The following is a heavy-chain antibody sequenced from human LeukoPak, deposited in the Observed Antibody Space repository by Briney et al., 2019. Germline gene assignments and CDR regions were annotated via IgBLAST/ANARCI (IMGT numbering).Heavy chain of an antibody. D-gene: IGHD3-22*01. Sequence: GGSLRLSCAASGFTFSSYSMNWVRQAPGKGLEWVSSISSSSSYIYCADSVKGRFTISRDNAKNSLYLQMNSLRAEDTAVYYCASQEYYDSSGYPAPDYWGQGTLVTVSS. CDR1: GFTFSSYS. V-gene: IGHV3-21*01. CDR2: ISSSSSYI. CDR3: ASQEYYDSSGYPAPDY. J-gene: IGHJ4*02.